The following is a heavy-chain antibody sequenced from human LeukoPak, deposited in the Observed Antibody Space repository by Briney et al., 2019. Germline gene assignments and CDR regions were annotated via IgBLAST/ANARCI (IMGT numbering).Heavy chain of an antibody. D-gene: IGHD1-26*01. CDR1: GGSISNYY. CDR3: ARLREGYYYYGMDV. V-gene: IGHV4-59*12. Sequence: SETLSLTCAVSGGSISNYYWSWIRQPPGKGLEWIGYIYYSGSTNYNPSLKSRVTISVDTSKNQFSLKLSSVTAADTAVYYCARLREGYYYYGMDVWGQGTTVTVSS. J-gene: IGHJ6*02. CDR2: IYYSGST.